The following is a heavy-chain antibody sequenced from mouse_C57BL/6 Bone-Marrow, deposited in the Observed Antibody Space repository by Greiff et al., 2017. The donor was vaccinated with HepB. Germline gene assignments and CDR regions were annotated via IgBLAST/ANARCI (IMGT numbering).Heavy chain of an antibody. CDR1: GFSLTSYG. D-gene: IGHD1-1*02. J-gene: IGHJ3*01. Sequence: VMLVESGPGLVQPSQSLSITCTVSGFSLTSYGVHWVRQSPGKGLEWLGVIWSGGSTDYNAAFISRLSISKDNSKSQVFFKMNSLQADDTAIYYCASYYPPFAYWGQGTLVTVSA. CDR2: IWSGGST. CDR3: ASYYPPFAY. V-gene: IGHV2-2*01.